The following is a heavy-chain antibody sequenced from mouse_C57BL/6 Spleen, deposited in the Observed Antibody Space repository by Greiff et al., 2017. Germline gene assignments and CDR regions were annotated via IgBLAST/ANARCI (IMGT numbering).Heavy chain of an antibody. V-gene: IGHV3-6*01. CDR1: GYSITSGYY. J-gene: IGHJ1*03. CDR3: ARPPITTVVPYWYFDV. D-gene: IGHD1-1*01. CDR2: ISYDGSN. Sequence: EVKLQQSGPGLVKPSQSLSLTCSVTGYSITSGYYWNWIRQFPGNKLEWMGYISYDGSNNYNPSLKNRISITRDTSKNQFFLKLNSVTTEDTATYYCARPPITTVVPYWYFDVWGTGTTVTVSS.